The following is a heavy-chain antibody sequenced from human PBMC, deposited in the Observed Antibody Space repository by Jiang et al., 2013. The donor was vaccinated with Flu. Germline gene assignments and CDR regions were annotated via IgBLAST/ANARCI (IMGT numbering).Heavy chain of an antibody. CDR1: GGSFSGYY. D-gene: IGHD5-18*01. CDR2: INHSGST. J-gene: IGHJ4*02. CDR3: GDKPLDTATAT. V-gene: IGHV4-34*01. Sequence: ALLKPSETLSLTCAVYGGSFSGYYWSWIRQPPGKGLEWIGEINHSGSTNYNPSLKSRVTISVDKSKNQFSLKLSSVTAADTAVYYCGDKPLDTATATWGQGTLVTVSS.